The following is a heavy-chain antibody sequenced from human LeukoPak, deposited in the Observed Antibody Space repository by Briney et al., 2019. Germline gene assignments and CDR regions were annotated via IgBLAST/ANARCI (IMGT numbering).Heavy chain of an antibody. Sequence: GGSLRLSCAASGFTFSSYAMSWVRQAPGKGLEWVSAISGSGGSTYYADSVKGRLTISRDNSKNTLYLQMNSLRAEDTAVYYCAKSPPAYYGSGSPPVDYWGQGTLVTVSS. V-gene: IGHV3-23*01. J-gene: IGHJ4*02. CDR2: ISGSGGST. CDR1: GFTFSSYA. D-gene: IGHD3-10*01. CDR3: AKSPPAYYGSGSPPVDY.